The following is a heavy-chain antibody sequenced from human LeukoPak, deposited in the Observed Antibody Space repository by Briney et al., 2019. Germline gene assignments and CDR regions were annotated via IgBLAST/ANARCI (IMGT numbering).Heavy chain of an antibody. D-gene: IGHD5-12*01. CDR1: GFTFINAW. V-gene: IGHV3-15*01. CDR2: IKRKTDGGTT. Sequence: PGGSLRLSCAASGFTFINAWMSWVRQAPGKGLEWVGRIKRKTDGGTTDYAAPVKGRFTISRDDSKNTLYLQMNSLKTEDTAVYYCTTGYSGYDFWGQGTLVTVSS. J-gene: IGHJ4*02. CDR3: TTGYSGYDF.